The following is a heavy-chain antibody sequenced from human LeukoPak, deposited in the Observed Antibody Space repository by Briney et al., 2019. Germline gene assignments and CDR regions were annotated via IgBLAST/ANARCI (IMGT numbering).Heavy chain of an antibody. V-gene: IGHV3-30*03. CDR2: ISYDGSNK. CDR3: ARAVADYFDY. D-gene: IGHD6-19*01. CDR1: GFTFSSYG. J-gene: IGHJ4*02. Sequence: GRSLRLSCAASGFTFSSYGMHWVRQAPGKGLEWVAVISYDGSNKYYADSVKGRFTISRDNSKNTLYLQMNSLRAEDTAVYYCARAVADYFDYWGQGTLVTVPS.